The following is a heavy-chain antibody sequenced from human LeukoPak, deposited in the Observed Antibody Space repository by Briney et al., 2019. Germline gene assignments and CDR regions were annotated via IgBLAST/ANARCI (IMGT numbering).Heavy chain of an antibody. CDR1: GFTFSSYS. D-gene: IGHD6-13*01. V-gene: IGHV3-23*01. CDR2: IGGSGGSK. J-gene: IGHJ4*02. CDR3: AKETYTSSWYYFDY. Sequence: GGSLRLSCAASGFTFSSYSMNWVRQAPGKGLEWVSTIGGSGGSKYYADSVKGRFTISRDNSKNTLYLQMNSLRAEDTALYYCAKETYTSSWYYFDYWGQGTLVTVSS.